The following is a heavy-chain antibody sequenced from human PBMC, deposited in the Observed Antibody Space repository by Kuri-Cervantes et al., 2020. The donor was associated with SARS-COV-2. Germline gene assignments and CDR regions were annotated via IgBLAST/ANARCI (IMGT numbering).Heavy chain of an antibody. CDR2: IYNTGST. CDR3: ASRHYDSSGYFPFDY. V-gene: IGHV4-59*08. J-gene: IGHJ4*02. CDR1: GDSVSSRY. Sequence: SETLSLTCTVSGDSVSSRYWSWIRQPPGKGLEYIAYIYNTGSTNYNPSFKSRVTISVDTSKNQFSLRLNSVTAADTAVYYCASRHYDSSGYFPFDYWGQGTLVTVSS. D-gene: IGHD3-22*01.